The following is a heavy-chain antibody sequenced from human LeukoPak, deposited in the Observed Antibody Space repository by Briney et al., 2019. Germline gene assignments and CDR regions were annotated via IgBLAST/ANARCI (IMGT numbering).Heavy chain of an antibody. CDR1: GYSFSSYW. CDR3: ARSDFWSGYFNY. V-gene: IGHV5-51*01. Sequence: GESLKISCKGSGYSFSSYWIGWVRQMPGQGLEWMGIIYPGDSDIRYSPSFQGQVTISADKSFSTAYLQWSSLKASDTAMYFCARSDFWSGYFNYWGQGTLVTVSS. J-gene: IGHJ4*02. CDR2: IYPGDSDI. D-gene: IGHD3-3*01.